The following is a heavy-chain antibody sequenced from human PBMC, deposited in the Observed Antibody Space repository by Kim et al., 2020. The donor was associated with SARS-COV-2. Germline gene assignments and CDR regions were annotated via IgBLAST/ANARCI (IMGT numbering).Heavy chain of an antibody. Sequence: GESLKISCKGSGYSFTSYWIGWVRQMPGKGLEWMGIIYPGDSDTRYSPSFQGQXTIXXXKSISTAYLQWXXXKASDTAMYYCAXLXXXXXGSGSYYYYGMXXWGQXXXVTVSS. V-gene: IGHV5-51*01. D-gene: IGHD3-10*01. CDR3: AXLXXXXXGSGSYYYYGMXX. CDR1: GYSFTSYW. CDR2: IYPGDSDT. J-gene: IGHJ6*02.